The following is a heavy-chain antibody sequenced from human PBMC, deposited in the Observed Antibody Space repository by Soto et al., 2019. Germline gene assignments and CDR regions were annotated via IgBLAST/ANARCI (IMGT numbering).Heavy chain of an antibody. CDR3: ARDMYSRSVRFDP. CDR1: GGSISSGDYY. V-gene: IGHV4-30-4*01. CDR2: IYYSGST. D-gene: IGHD6-6*01. J-gene: IGHJ5*01. Sequence: QVQLQESGPGLVKPSQTLSLICTVSGGSISSGDYYWSWIRQPAGKGLEWIGYIYYSGSTYYNPSIKRRGTISVDTSKHHFYQKLSSVTAADTEVYYCARDMYSRSVRFDPWGQETLVTVSS.